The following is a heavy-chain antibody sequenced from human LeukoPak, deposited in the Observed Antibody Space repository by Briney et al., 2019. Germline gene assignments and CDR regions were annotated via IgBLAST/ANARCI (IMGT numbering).Heavy chain of an antibody. CDR1: GFTFSGYS. Sequence: PGGSLRLSCASSGFTFSGYSMNWVRQAPGKGLEWVSYISSSGTTISYADSVKGRFTISRDSTRNSLYLQMNSLRVEDTSIYYCARDLKGYSSSGGVDFWGQGTLVTVSS. V-gene: IGHV3-48*01. CDR2: ISSSGTTI. CDR3: ARDLKGYSSSGGVDF. D-gene: IGHD6-13*01. J-gene: IGHJ1*01.